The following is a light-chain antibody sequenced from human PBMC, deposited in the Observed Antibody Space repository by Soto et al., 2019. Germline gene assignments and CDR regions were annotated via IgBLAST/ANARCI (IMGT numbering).Light chain of an antibody. J-gene: IGKJ5*01. CDR2: AAS. CDR3: QQSNSFPHT. CDR1: PGISSW. Sequence: DIQMTQSPSSVSASVGDRVTITCRASPGISSWLAWYQQKPGKAPKLLIYAASSLQSGVPSRFSDNGSGTDLTLTISSLQPEDFAADYCQQSNSFPHTFGQGTRLEIK. V-gene: IGKV1-12*01.